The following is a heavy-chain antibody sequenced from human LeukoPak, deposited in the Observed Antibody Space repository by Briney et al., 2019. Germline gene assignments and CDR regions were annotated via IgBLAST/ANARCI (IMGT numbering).Heavy chain of an antibody. D-gene: IGHD4-17*01. V-gene: IGHV1-18*01. CDR3: ARDDSYDDYGDYVIDC. Sequence: GASVKVSCKASGYTFTSYGISWVRQAPGQGLEWMGWISAYNGNTNYAQKLQGRVTMTTDTSTSTAYMELRSLRSDDTAVYYCARDDSYDDYGDYVIDCWGQGTLVTVSS. J-gene: IGHJ4*02. CDR1: GYTFTSYG. CDR2: ISAYNGNT.